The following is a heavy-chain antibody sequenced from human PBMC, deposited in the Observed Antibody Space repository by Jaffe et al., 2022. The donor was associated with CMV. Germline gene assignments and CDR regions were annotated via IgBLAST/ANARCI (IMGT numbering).Heavy chain of an antibody. CDR3: ARVDLYFYYYMDV. CDR2: ISSSSYT. CDR1: GFTFSDYY. V-gene: IGHV3-11*06. Sequence: QVQLVESGGGLVKPGGSLRLSCAASGFTFSDYYMSWIRQAPGKGLEWVSYISSSSYTKYADSVKGRFTISRDNAMNSLYLQMNSLRAEDTAVYYCARVDLYFYYYMDVWGKGTTVTVSS. J-gene: IGHJ6*03.